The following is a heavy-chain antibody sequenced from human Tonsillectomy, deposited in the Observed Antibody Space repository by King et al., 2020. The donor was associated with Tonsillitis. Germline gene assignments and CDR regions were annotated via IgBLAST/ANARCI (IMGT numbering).Heavy chain of an antibody. J-gene: IGHJ4*02. CDR3: ARAGHLEMATICDF. CDR1: GFTFSNYW. D-gene: IGHD5-24*01. Sequence: VQLVESGGGLVQPGGSLRLSCAASGFTFSNYWMSWVRQAPGKGLEWVANIHQDGSEDYYVDSVKGRFTVSRDNARNLLYLQMNSLRAEDTAVYYCARAGHLEMATICDFWGQGTLVTVSS. V-gene: IGHV3-7*01. CDR2: IHQDGSED.